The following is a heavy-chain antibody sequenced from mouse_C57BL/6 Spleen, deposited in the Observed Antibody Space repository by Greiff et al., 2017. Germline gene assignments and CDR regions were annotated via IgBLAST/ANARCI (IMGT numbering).Heavy chain of an antibody. CDR3: AKRGSDYAMDY. CDR2: FHPSDDDT. Sequence: VQLQQPGAELVKPGASVKMSCKASGYTFTTYPIEWMKQNHGKSLEWIGNFHPSDDDTKYNEKFKGKATLTVDKSSSTVSMHLSRLTSVDSAVCYCAKRGSDYAMDYWGQGTSVTVSS. V-gene: IGHV1-47*01. J-gene: IGHJ4*01. CDR1: GYTFTTYP.